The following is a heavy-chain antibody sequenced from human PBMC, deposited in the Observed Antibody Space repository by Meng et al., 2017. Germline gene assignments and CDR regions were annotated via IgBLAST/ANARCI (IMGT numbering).Heavy chain of an antibody. CDR1: GFTLSSYA. CDR2: ISGSSSYI. V-gene: IGHV3-21*01. CDR3: ARDNPHLY. Sequence: VGFGGGLFKPGGSLRLSFAAPGFTLSSYAMGWVRQAPGKGLEWVSAISGSSSYIYYADSVKGRFTISRDNAKNSLYLQMNSLRAEDTAVYYCARDNPHLYWGQGTLVTVSS. J-gene: IGHJ4*02.